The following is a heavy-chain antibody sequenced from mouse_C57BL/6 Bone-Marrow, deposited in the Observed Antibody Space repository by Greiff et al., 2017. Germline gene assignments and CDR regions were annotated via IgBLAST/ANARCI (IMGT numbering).Heavy chain of an antibody. CDR2: IDPENGDT. CDR3: TTLYDYDGGY. Sequence: DVKLVESGAELVRPGASVKLSCTASGFNIKDDYMHWVKQRPEQGLEWIGWIDPENGDTEYASKFQGQATITADTSSNTAYLQLSSLTSEDTAVYYCTTLYDYDGGYWGQGTSVTVSS. J-gene: IGHJ4*01. CDR1: GFNIKDDY. V-gene: IGHV14-4*01. D-gene: IGHD2-4*01.